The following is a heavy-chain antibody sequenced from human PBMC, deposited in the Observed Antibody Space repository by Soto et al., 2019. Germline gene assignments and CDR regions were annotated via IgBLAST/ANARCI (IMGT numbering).Heavy chain of an antibody. D-gene: IGHD4-17*01. Sequence: PGGSLRLSCVVSGLTFEEHAMHWVRQGPGKGLEWVSGIFWGGGKAGYADSVKGRFTISRDKAKNSLYLQMDSLRVEDTALYYCTRDLNPGGADVWGQGTTVTVS. CDR1: GLTFEEHA. CDR3: TRDLNPGGADV. J-gene: IGHJ6*02. CDR2: IFWGGGKA. V-gene: IGHV3-9*01.